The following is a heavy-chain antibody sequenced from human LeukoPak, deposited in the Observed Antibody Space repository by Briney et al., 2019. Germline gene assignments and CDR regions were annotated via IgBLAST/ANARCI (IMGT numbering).Heavy chain of an antibody. CDR3: ARDFPDLWTGKSFDP. V-gene: IGHV1-2*04. CDR2: INPNSGGT. J-gene: IGHJ5*02. D-gene: IGHD3/OR15-3a*01. Sequence: ASVKVSCKASGYTFTGYYMHWVRQAPGQGLEWMGWINPNSGGTNYAQKFQGWVTMTRDTSISTAYMELRGLTSDDTAIYYCARDFPDLWTGKSFDPWGQGTLVTVSS. CDR1: GYTFTGYY.